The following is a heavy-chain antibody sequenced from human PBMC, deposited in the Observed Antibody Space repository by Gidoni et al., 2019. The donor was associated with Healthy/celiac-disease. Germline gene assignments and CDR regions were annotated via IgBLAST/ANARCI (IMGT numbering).Heavy chain of an antibody. D-gene: IGHD2-2*01. Sequence: QVQLQESGPGLVKPSQTLSLTCTVSGGSISSGASYWSGIRQHPGKGLEGSGYIYYSGSTYYNPSLKSRVTISVDTSKNQFSLKLSSVTAADTAVYYCARGGWGYCSSTSCYGWFDPWGQGTLVTVSS. J-gene: IGHJ5*02. V-gene: IGHV4-31*03. CDR1: GGSISSGASY. CDR2: IYYSGST. CDR3: ARGGWGYCSSTSCYGWFDP.